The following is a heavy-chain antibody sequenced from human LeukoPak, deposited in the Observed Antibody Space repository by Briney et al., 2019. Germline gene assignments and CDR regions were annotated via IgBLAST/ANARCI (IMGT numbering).Heavy chain of an antibody. CDR2: MNPNSGNT. CDR3: ARAGGPAVTTYYFDY. D-gene: IGHD4-17*01. V-gene: IGHV1-8*03. CDR1: GYAFTSYD. J-gene: IGHJ4*02. Sequence: ASVKVSCTASGYAFTSYDINWVRQATGQGLEWMGWMNPNSGNTGYAQKFQGRVTITRNTSISTAYMELSSLRSEDTAVYYCARAGGPAVTTYYFDYWGQGTLVTVSS.